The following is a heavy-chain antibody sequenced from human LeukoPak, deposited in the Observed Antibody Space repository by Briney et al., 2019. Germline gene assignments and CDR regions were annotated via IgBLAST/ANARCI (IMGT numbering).Heavy chain of an antibody. D-gene: IGHD6-13*01. V-gene: IGHV3-48*01. CDR3: ARDLMVAAADPYYYYGMDV. J-gene: IGHJ6*02. CDR2: ISTSTSTR. Sequence: GGSLRLSCVASEITFSSYNMNWVRQAPGKGLEWVSYISTSTSTRYYADSVKGRFTISRDNSKNTLYLQMNSLRAEDTAVYYCARDLMVAAADPYYYYGMDVWGQGTTVTVSS. CDR1: EITFSSYN.